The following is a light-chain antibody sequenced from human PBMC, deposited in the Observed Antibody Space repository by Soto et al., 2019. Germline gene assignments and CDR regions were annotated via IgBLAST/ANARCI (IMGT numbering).Light chain of an antibody. J-gene: IGLJ2*01. CDR3: QAWDRSTVV. Sequence: SYELTQPPSVSVSPGQTASITCSGDKLGTNYACWYQQKPRQSPVLVIYQDTKRPSGIPERFAGSNSGNTATLTISGTQAMDEADYYCQAWDRSTVVFGGGTTLTVL. CDR1: KLGTNY. CDR2: QDT. V-gene: IGLV3-1*01.